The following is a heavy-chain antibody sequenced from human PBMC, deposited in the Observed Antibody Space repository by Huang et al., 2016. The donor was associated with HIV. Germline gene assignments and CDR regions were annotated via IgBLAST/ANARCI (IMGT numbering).Heavy chain of an antibody. Sequence: QVQLQESGPGLVKPSQTLSITCTVSGGSMIRGSHYWIWIRQPAGKGLEWIGHIYTSGTTKYKPSLRSRSTISEDTSKNQFSLELTSMTAADTAVYYCARGVYGSGSGYFDSWGQGSLVTVSS. CDR1: GGSMIRGSHY. CDR3: ARGVYGSGSGYFDS. J-gene: IGHJ4*02. CDR2: IYTSGTT. V-gene: IGHV4-61*09. D-gene: IGHD3-10*01.